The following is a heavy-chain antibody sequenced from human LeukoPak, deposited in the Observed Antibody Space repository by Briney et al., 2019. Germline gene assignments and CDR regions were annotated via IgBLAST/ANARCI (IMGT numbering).Heavy chain of an antibody. Sequence: GGSLRLSCAASGFTFSSYGMHWVRQAPGKGLEWVAVIWYDGSNKYYADSVKGRFTISRDNSKNTLYLQMNSLRAEDTAVYYCARARNPDYYFYYGMDVWGQGTTVTVSS. CDR3: ARARNPDYYFYYGMDV. CDR2: IWYDGSNK. CDR1: GFTFSSYG. J-gene: IGHJ6*02. V-gene: IGHV3-33*01.